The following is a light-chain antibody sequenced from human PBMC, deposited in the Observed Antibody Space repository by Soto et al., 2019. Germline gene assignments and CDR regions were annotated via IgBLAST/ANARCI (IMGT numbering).Light chain of an antibody. CDR1: QSVFSNSNNKKY. CDR2: WAS. V-gene: IGKV4-1*01. CDR3: QQYYSTPWT. J-gene: IGKJ1*01. Sequence: DIVMTQSAASLAVSLGERAAINCKSSQSVFSNSNNKKYLAWYQQKPGQPPKLLIHWASIRESGVPDRFSGSGSGTDFTLTINSLQAEDVAVYYCQQYYSTPWTFGQRTKVDIK.